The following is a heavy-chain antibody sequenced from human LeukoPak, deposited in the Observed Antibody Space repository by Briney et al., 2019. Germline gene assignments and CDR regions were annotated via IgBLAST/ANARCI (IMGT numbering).Heavy chain of an antibody. CDR2: IIPIFGTA. J-gene: IGHJ3*02. V-gene: IGHV1-69*13. CDR1: GGTFSSYA. Sequence: ASVKVSCKASGGTFSSYAISWVRQAPGQGLEWMGGIIPIFGTANYAQKFQGRVTITADESTSTAYMELSSLRSEDTAVYYCARDWKSAEQLATRHDAFDIWGQGTMVTVSS. D-gene: IGHD6-6*01. CDR3: ARDWKSAEQLATRHDAFDI.